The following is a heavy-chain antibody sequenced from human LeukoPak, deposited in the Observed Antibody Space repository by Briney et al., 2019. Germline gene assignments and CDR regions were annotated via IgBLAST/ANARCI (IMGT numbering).Heavy chain of an antibody. J-gene: IGHJ3*02. CDR2: IIPIFGTA. Sequence: SVKVSCKASGGTFSSYAISWVRQAPGQGLEWMGGIIPIFGTAIYAQKFQGRVTMTEDTSTDTAYMELSSLRSEDTAVYYCATVCLHLCDDAFDMWDQGTMVTVSS. CDR3: ATVCLHLCDDAFDM. CDR1: GGTFSSYA. D-gene: IGHD5/OR15-5a*01. V-gene: IGHV1-69*06.